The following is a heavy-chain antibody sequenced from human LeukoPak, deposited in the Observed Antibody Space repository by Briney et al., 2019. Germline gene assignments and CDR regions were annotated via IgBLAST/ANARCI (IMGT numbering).Heavy chain of an antibody. CDR2: INPNSGGT. CDR1: GYTFTGYY. V-gene: IGHV1-2*02. J-gene: IGHJ4*02. D-gene: IGHD1-26*01. Sequence: ASVKVSCKASGYTFTGYYMHWVRQAPGQGLEWMGWINPNSGGTNYAQKFQGRVTMTRDTSISTAYVELSRLRSDDTAVYYCAREGSGSYFSQDYWGQGTLVTVSS. CDR3: AREGSGSYFSQDY.